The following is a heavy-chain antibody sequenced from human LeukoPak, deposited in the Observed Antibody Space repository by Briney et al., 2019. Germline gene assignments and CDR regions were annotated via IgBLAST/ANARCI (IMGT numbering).Heavy chain of an antibody. Sequence: ASVKVSCKAPGYTFTGYYMHWVRQAPGQGLEGMGIINPSGGSTRYAQKFQGRLTMPSDTSTSTVYMELSSLRSEDTAVYYCSRHHSSAYSPFDSWGQGTLVTVSS. J-gene: IGHJ4*02. CDR2: INPSGGST. V-gene: IGHV1-46*01. CDR3: SRHHSSAYSPFDS. CDR1: GYTFTGYY. D-gene: IGHD2-21*01.